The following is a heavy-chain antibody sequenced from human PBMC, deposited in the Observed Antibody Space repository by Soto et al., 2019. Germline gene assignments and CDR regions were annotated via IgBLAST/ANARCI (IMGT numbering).Heavy chain of an antibody. J-gene: IGHJ4*02. D-gene: IGHD3-3*01. CDR3: AKAPIAIWFFDY. Sequence: EVQLLESGGGLVQPGGSLRLSCAASGFTFNNYAMTWVRQAPGKGLEWVSSISGSGGSTHYADSVKGRFTISRDNSNDTLYLQMNSLRADDTAVYYCAKAPIAIWFFDYWCQGTLVTVSS. CDR2: ISGSGGST. CDR1: GFTFNNYA. V-gene: IGHV3-23*01.